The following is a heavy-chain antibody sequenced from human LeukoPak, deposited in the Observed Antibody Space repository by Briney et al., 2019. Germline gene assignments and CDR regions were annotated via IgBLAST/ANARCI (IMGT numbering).Heavy chain of an antibody. J-gene: IGHJ4*02. CDR1: GFTVSSNY. CDR3: ARVNDYDSSGYYYY. Sequence: PGGSLRLSCAASGFTVSSNYMSWVRQAPGKGLEWVSVIYSGGSTYYADSVKGRFTISRDNFKNTLYLQMNSLRAEDTAVYYCARVNDYDSSGYYYYWGQGTLVTVSS. D-gene: IGHD3-22*01. CDR2: IYSGGST. V-gene: IGHV3-53*01.